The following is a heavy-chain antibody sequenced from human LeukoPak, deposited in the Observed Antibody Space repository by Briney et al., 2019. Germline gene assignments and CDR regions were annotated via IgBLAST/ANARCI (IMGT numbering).Heavy chain of an antibody. V-gene: IGHV4-39*07. CDR2: IYYSGST. D-gene: IGHD3-22*01. CDR1: GGSISSSGYY. Sequence: SETLSLTCTVSGGSISSSGYYWGWIRQPPGKGLEWIGSIYYSGSTYYNPSLKSRVTISVDTSKNQFSLKLSFVTAADTAVYYCAREVEAYYDSSGYYPYYFDYWGQGTLVTVSS. J-gene: IGHJ4*02. CDR3: AREVEAYYDSSGYYPYYFDY.